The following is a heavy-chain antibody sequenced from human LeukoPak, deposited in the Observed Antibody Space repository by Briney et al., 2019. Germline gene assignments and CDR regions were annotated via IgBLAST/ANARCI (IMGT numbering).Heavy chain of an antibody. V-gene: IGHV4-34*01. J-gene: IGHJ1*01. D-gene: IGHD3-3*01. Sequence: SETLSLTCAVSGGSFSSYYWSWIRQPPGKGLEWIGEINHSGSTNYNPSLESRVTISVDTSKNQFSLKLSSVTAADTAVYYTAGGVSAYYYFWSGYYPLSFQHWGQGTLVTVSS. CDR2: INHSGST. CDR1: GGSFSSYY. CDR3: AGGVSAYYYFWSGYYPLSFQH.